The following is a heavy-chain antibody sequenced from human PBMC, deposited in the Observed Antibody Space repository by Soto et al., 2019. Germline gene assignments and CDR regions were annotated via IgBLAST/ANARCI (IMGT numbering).Heavy chain of an antibody. CDR2: IKQDGSEK. V-gene: IGHV3-7*01. CDR1: GFTFSSYW. D-gene: IGHD3-10*01. CDR3: AGDGGRGPPMVRGVGDYDYYTDF. J-gene: IGHJ6*03. Sequence: GGSLRLSCAASGFTFSSYWMSWVRQAPGKGLEWVANIKQDGSEKYYGDSVKGRFTISRDNAKNSLYLQINCLRAEDTAVYYCAGDGGRGPPMVRGVGDYDYYTDFWGKGTLVTVSS.